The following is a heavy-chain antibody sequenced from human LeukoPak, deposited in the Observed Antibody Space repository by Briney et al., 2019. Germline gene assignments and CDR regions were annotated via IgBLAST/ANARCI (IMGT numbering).Heavy chain of an antibody. CDR1: GFTFSSYW. Sequence: PGGSLRLSCAASGFTFSSYWMNWVRQAPGKGLEWVSGISGSGGSTYYVDSVKGRFTISRDNSKNTLYLQMNSLRAEDTAVYYCAKGTRIAARSLTPFDYWGQGTLVTVSS. D-gene: IGHD6-6*01. J-gene: IGHJ4*02. CDR3: AKGTRIAARSLTPFDY. V-gene: IGHV3-23*01. CDR2: ISGSGGST.